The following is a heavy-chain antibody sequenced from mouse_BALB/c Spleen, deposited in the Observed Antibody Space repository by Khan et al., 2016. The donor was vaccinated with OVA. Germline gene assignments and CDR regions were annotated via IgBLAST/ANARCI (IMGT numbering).Heavy chain of an antibody. CDR1: GYTFTNYG. CDR3: ARPPYFSYTLDH. D-gene: IGHD2-10*01. J-gene: IGHJ4*01. V-gene: IGHV9-3-1*01. Sequence: QIQLVQSGPELKKPGETVKISCKASGYTFTNYGMNWVKQSPGKALKWMGWINTYTGEPTYADDFKGRFAFSLETSASTAYLQINNLKDEDTATYFCARPPYFSYTLDHWGPGTSVTVSS. CDR2: INTYTGEP.